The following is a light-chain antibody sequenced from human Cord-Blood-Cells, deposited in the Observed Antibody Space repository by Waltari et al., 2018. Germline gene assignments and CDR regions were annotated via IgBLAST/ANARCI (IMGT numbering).Light chain of an antibody. V-gene: IGKV1-9*01. CDR1: QGISSY. J-gene: IGKJ1*01. CDR2: AAS. CDR3: QQLKTSG. Sequence: DIQLTQSPSFLSASVGDRVTLTCRASQGISSYLALYQQKPGKAPKLLIYAASTLQSGVPSRFSGSGSGTEFTLTISSLQPEDFATYYCQQLKTSGFGQGTKVEIK.